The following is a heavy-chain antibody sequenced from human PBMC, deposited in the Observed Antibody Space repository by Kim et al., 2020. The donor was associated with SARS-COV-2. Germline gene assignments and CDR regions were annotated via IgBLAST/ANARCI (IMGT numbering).Heavy chain of an antibody. D-gene: IGHD1-26*01. Sequence: GGSLRLSCAASGFTFSSYSMNWVRQAPGKGLEWVSYISSSSSTIYYADSVKGRFTISRDNAKNSLYLQMNSLRAEDTAVYYCARDFGGSYGYYFDYWGQGTLVTVSS. CDR3: ARDFGGSYGYYFDY. V-gene: IGHV3-48*04. CDR1: GFTFSSYS. CDR2: ISSSSSTI. J-gene: IGHJ4*02.